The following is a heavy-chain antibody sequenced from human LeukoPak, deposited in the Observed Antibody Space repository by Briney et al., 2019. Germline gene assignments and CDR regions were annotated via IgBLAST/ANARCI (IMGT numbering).Heavy chain of an antibody. J-gene: IGHJ4*02. Sequence: GGSLRLSCAASGFTFSSYAMGWVRHAPGKGLEWVSTISASGGRTYYADSLKGRFTISRDNSKNTLHLQMNSLKAEDTAVYYCAKEVLSDSRFDYWGQGTLVTVSS. V-gene: IGHV3-23*01. D-gene: IGHD2/OR15-2a*01. CDR2: ISASGGRT. CDR3: AKEVLSDSRFDY. CDR1: GFTFSSYA.